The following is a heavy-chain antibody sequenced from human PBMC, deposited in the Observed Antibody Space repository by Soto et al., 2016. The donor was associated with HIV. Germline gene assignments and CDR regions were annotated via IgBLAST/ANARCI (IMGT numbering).Heavy chain of an antibody. D-gene: IGHD3-10*01. CDR2: IIPIFGTT. CDR3: ARDLGDYYGSGSLEL. V-gene: IGHV1-69*01. Sequence: QVQLVQSGAEVKKPGASVKVSCKASGYTFIGYYMHWVRQAPGQGLEWMGGIIPIFGTTNYAQKFQGRVTITADESTSTAYMELSSLRSEDTAVYYCARDLGDYYGSGSLELWGQGTLVTVSS. CDR1: GYTFIGYY. J-gene: IGHJ4*02.